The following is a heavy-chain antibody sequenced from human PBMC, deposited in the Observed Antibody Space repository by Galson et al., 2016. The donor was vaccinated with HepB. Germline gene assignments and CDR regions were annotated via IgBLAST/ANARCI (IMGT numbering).Heavy chain of an antibody. J-gene: IGHJ4*02. D-gene: IGHD1-26*01. CDR1: GYTFNTYG. Sequence: SVKVSCKASGYTFNTYGVNWVRQAPGQGLEWMGWISGHNGNTDYAQKFQGRVNMTTDTATNTAYMDLKSLRSDDTAVYFCANGIGWVLPFDWGQGTPVTVSS. V-gene: IGHV1-18*01. CDR2: ISGHNGNT. CDR3: ANGIGWVLPFD.